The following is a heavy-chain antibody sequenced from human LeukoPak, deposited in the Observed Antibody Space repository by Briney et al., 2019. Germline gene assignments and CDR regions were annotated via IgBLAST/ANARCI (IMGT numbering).Heavy chain of an antibody. Sequence: SETLSLTCTVSGGSISNYYWSWIRQPPGKGLEWIGYIYTSGSTNYNPSLKSRVTISVDTSKNQFSLKLSSETAADTAVYYCARDLVTVTKGFDIWGQGTMVSVSS. V-gene: IGHV4-4*08. J-gene: IGHJ3*02. CDR2: IYTSGST. CDR1: GGSISNYY. D-gene: IGHD4-17*01. CDR3: ARDLVTVTKGFDI.